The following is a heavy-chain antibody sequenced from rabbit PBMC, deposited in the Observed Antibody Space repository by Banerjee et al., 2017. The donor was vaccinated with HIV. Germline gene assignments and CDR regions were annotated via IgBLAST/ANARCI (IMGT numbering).Heavy chain of an antibody. V-gene: IGHV1S45*01. CDR3: AREGIYYTYGYVGRAYARTRLDL. J-gene: IGHJ3*01. D-gene: IGHD6-1*01. Sequence: QQQLEESGGGLVQPEGSLTLSCKASGIDFSSYGISWVRQAPGKGLEWIACIYVGSSGTTYYASWVNGRFTISKTSSTTVTLQMTSLTAADTATYFCAREGIYYTYGYVGRAYARTRLDLWGPGTLVTVS. CDR1: GIDFSSYG. CDR2: IYVGSSGTT.